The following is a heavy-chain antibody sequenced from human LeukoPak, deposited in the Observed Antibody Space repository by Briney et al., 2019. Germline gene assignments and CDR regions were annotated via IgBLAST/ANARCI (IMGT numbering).Heavy chain of an antibody. CDR2: IYHSGGT. J-gene: IGHJ4*02. V-gene: IGHV4-59*08. Sequence: PETLSLTCNVSGGSLSGYYWSSIRPPPGKGLEWIGYIYHSGGTDYNPSLKSRVTISVDTSKNQFSLRLSSVTAADTAVYYCARHSWGGYYHDYWGQGTLVTVSS. D-gene: IGHD3-16*01. CDR1: GGSLSGYY. CDR3: ARHSWGGYYHDY.